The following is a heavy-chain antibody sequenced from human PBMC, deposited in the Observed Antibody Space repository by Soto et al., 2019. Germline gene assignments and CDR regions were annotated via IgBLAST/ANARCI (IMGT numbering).Heavy chain of an antibody. CDR1: GFKFSNYG. CDR3: AKSHPITVISLDY. D-gene: IGHD4-4*01. Sequence: QVQLVESGGGVVQPGTSLRLSCAASGFKFSNYGMHWVRQAPGKGLEWVSVISYDGSNKYYADSVKGRFAISRDNSKKTLYLQMNSVRAEDTAVYYCAKSHPITVISLDYWGQGILVTVSS. J-gene: IGHJ4*02. CDR2: ISYDGSNK. V-gene: IGHV3-30*18.